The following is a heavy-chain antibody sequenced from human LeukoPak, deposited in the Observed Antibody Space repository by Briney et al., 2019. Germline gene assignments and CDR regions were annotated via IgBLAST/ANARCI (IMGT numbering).Heavy chain of an antibody. CDR1: GGSITSDW. CDR3: AGYGSGSFYKAFDY. V-gene: IGHV4-59*01. Sequence: SETLSLTCSVSGGSITSDWWAWIRQPPGKGLEWIGYAYSSGSTSYNPSLKSRVTLSIDVSKTQFSLKLNSVTAADTAVYYCAGYGSGSFYKAFDYWSQGTLVTVST. D-gene: IGHD3-10*01. J-gene: IGHJ4*02. CDR2: AYSSGST.